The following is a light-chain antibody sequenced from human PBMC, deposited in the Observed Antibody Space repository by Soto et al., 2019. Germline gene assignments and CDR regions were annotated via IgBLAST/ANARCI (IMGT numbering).Light chain of an antibody. CDR1: QSVSSSY. CDR3: QQYGNSPLT. J-gene: IGKJ4*01. V-gene: IGKV3-20*01. CDR2: DAS. Sequence: EIVLTQSPGTLSLSPGERATLSCRASQSVSSSYLAWYQQKPGQAPRLLIYDASSRATGIPDRFSGSGSGTDFPLTISRLEPEDFAVYYCQQYGNSPLTFGGGTKVDIK.